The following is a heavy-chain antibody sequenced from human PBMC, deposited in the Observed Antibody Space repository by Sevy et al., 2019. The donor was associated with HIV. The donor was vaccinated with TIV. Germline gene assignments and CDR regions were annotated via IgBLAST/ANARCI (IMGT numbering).Heavy chain of an antibody. CDR2: IKQDGTEA. J-gene: IGHJ4*02. V-gene: IGHV3-7*01. Sequence: GGSLRLSCAASGFTFSTYWMTWVRQAPGKGLEWVAYIKQDGTEAYYVDAVRGRFTVSRDNSHKSFFLQITSLRDEDTAVYYCARGLADWGSFHYSLWGQGTPVTVSS. CDR1: GFTFSTYW. D-gene: IGHD3-16*01. CDR3: ARGLADWGSFHYSL.